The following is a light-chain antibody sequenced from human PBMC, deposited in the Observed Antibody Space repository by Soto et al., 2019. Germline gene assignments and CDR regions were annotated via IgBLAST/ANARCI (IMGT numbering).Light chain of an antibody. Sequence: DIQMTQSPSILSASVGDRVTITCRASQSIGSWLAWYQQKPGEAPNLLIYKASTLQSGVPSRFSGSGSGTEFTLTITGLQPDDSATYYCQQYNTYWTFGQGTRVEIK. CDR2: KAS. CDR3: QQYNTYWT. V-gene: IGKV1-5*03. CDR1: QSIGSW. J-gene: IGKJ1*01.